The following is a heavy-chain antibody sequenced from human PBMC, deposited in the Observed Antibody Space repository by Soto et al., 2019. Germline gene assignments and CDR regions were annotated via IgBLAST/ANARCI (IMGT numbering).Heavy chain of an antibody. CDR3: ARESLWFGELLSYFDY. J-gene: IGHJ4*02. Sequence: GASVKVSCKASGYTFTNYAIHWVRQAPGQRLEWMGWINPGNGNTKYSQRFQGRVTINRDTSASTAYMELSSLSSEDTAVYYCARESLWFGELLSYFDYWGQGALVTVSS. CDR1: GYTFTNYA. D-gene: IGHD3-10*01. CDR2: INPGNGNT. V-gene: IGHV1-3*01.